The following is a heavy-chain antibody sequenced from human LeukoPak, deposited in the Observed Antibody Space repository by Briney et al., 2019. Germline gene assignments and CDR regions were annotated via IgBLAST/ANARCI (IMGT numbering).Heavy chain of an antibody. CDR3: ARDLSLRFRAFVI. V-gene: IGHV1-69*13. CDR2: IIPIFGTA. J-gene: IGHJ3*02. CDR1: GGTFSSYA. Sequence: ASVKVSCKASGGTFSSYAISWVRQAPGQGLEWMGGIIPIFGTANYAQKFQGRVTITADESTSTAYMELSSLRSEDTAVYYCARDLSLRFRAFVIWGQGTMVTVSS. D-gene: IGHD3-3*01.